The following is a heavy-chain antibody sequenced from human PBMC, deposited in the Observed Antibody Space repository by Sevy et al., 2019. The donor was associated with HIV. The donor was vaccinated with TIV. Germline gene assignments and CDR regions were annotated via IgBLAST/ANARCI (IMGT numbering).Heavy chain of an antibody. CDR2: IYPDDSDI. CDR3: ARLCYRSYCSNAGDWFDS. D-gene: IGHD1-26*01. Sequence: GESLKISCQGSGYTFPNYWIAWVRQMSGKGLEWIGSIYPDDSDIRNNPSFQGQVTISADKSISTAYLHWSSLKASDAAVYYCARLCYRSYCSNAGDWFDSWGQGTLVTVSS. J-gene: IGHJ5*01. V-gene: IGHV5-51*01. CDR1: GYTFPNYW.